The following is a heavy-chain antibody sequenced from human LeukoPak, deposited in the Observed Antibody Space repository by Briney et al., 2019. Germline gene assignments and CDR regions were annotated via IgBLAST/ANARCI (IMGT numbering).Heavy chain of an antibody. Sequence: SETLSLTCTVSGGSISSSSYYWGWIRQPPGKGLEWIGSIYYSGSTYYNPSLKSRVTISVDTSKNQFSLKLSSVTAADTAVYYCARGLSGDPNYYYYYGMDVWGQGTTVTVSS. CDR3: ARGLSGDPNYYYYYGMDV. J-gene: IGHJ6*02. D-gene: IGHD2-21*02. CDR2: IYYSGST. V-gene: IGHV4-39*07. CDR1: GGSISSSSYY.